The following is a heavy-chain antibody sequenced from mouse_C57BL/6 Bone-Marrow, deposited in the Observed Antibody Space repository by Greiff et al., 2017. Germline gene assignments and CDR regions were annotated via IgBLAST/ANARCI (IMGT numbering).Heavy chain of an antibody. J-gene: IGHJ2*01. Sequence: QVQLKQPGAELVKPGASVKMSCKASGYTFTSYWLTWVKQRPGQGLEWIGDIYPGSGSTNYNEKFKSKATLTVDTSSSTAYMQLSSLTSEDSAVYYCARARRDYCDYWGQGTTRTVSS. CDR2: IYPGSGST. CDR1: GYTFTSYW. CDR3: ARARRDYCDY. V-gene: IGHV1-55*01.